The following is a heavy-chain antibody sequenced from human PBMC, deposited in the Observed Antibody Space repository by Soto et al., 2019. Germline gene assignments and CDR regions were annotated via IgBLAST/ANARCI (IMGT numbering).Heavy chain of an antibody. CDR2: INAGNGNT. CDR3: ARIGDSSSWWKDYYFYGIDV. D-gene: IGHD6-13*01. CDR1: GYTFTSYA. Sequence: ASVKVSCKASGYTFTSYAMHWVRQAPGQRLEWMGWINAGNGNTKYSQKFQGRVTITRDTSASTAYMELSSLRSEDTAVYYCARIGDSSSWWKDYYFYGIDVCGEVTTVTVPS. J-gene: IGHJ6*04. V-gene: IGHV1-3*01.